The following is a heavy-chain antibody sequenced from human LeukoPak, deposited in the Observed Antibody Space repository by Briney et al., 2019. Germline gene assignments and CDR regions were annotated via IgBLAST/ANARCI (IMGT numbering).Heavy chain of an antibody. J-gene: IGHJ4*02. CDR1: GGSFSGYY. CDR3: ARDHWNYGLDY. Sequence: SETLSLTCAVYGGSFSGYYWSWIRQPPGKGLEWIGEINHSGSTNYNPSLKSRVTISVDRSKNQFSLKLSSVTAADTAVYYCARDHWNYGLDYWGQGTLVTVSS. D-gene: IGHD1-7*01. V-gene: IGHV4-34*01. CDR2: INHSGST.